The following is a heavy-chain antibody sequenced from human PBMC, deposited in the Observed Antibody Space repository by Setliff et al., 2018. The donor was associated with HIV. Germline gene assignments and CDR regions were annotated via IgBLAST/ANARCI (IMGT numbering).Heavy chain of an antibody. J-gene: IGHJ1*01. CDR3: ARLSRIAAVYFQH. CDR2: ISHGGST. D-gene: IGHD6-25*01. V-gene: IGHV4-34*01. Sequence: SETLSLTCAVYGGSFSGYYWSWIRQPPGKGLEWIGEISHGGSTNYNPSLKSRVTISVDTSKNQFSLKLSSVNAADTAVYYCARLSRIAAVYFQHWGQGTLVTVSS. CDR1: GGSFSGYY.